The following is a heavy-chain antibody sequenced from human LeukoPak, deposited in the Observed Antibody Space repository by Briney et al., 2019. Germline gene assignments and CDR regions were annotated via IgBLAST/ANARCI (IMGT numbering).Heavy chain of an antibody. CDR2: INQDGSGT. D-gene: IGHD6-19*01. CDR3: ARQRGSGCLDY. CDR1: GFTFTRYW. V-gene: IGHV3-7*01. J-gene: IGHJ4*02. Sequence: PGGSLRLSCAASGFTFTRYWMSWVRQAPGKGLEWVTNINQDGSGTYYVDSVKGRFTISRDNAKNSLSLQMNSLRAEDTAVYYCARQRGSGCLDYWGQGTLVTVSS.